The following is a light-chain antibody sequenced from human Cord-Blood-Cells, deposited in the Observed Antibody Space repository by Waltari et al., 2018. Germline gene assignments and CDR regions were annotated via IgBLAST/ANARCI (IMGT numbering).Light chain of an antibody. Sequence: QSALTQPASVSGSPGQSTTTSCTGTSSDVGGYNYVPWYQQHPGKAPKLMIYDVSNRPSGVSNRFSGSKSGNTASLTISGLQAEDEADYYCSSYTSSSTYVFGTGTKVTVL. V-gene: IGLV2-14*03. CDR3: SSYTSSSTYV. CDR2: DVS. CDR1: SSDVGGYNY. J-gene: IGLJ1*01.